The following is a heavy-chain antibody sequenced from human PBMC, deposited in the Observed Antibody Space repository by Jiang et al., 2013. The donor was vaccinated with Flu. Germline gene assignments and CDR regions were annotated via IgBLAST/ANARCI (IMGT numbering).Heavy chain of an antibody. D-gene: IGHD3-3*01. V-gene: IGHV4-39*01. CDR2: ISDSGST. CDR1: SVSISSSSFS. J-gene: IGHJ3*01. Sequence: SGSGLVKPSETLSLTCSVFSVSISSSSFSWGWIRQPPGRGLEWIGTISDSGSTYYNASLKSRATISVDTSKNQFSLRLSSVTATDTAVYYCARFRSSLFGVVNRAFDVWGQGTMVTVSS. CDR3: ARFRSSLFGVVNRAFDV.